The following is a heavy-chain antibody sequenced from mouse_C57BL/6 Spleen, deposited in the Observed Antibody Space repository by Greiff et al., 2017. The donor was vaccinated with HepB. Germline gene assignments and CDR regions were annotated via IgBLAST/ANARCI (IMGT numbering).Heavy chain of an antibody. CDR3: ARKGGLRESWFAY. D-gene: IGHD2-12*01. Sequence: EVKLVESGGGLVKPGGSLKLSCAASGFTFSSYAMSWVRQTPEKRLEWVATISDGGSYTYYTDNVKGRFTISRDNAKNNLYLQMSHLKSEDTAMYYCARKGGLRESWFAYWGQGTLVTVSA. CDR2: ISDGGSYT. CDR1: GFTFSSYA. V-gene: IGHV5-4*03. J-gene: IGHJ3*01.